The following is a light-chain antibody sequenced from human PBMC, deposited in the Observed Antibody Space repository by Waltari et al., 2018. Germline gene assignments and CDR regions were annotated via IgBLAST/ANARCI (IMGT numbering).Light chain of an antibody. J-gene: IGKJ5*01. CDR3: QQYGSPIT. Sequence: EIVLTQSPGTLSLSPGERAPLSCRASQTVSSSDLAWYQQKPGQPPRLLIYGASSRATGIPDRFSGSGSGTDFTLTISRLEPEDFAVYYCQQYGSPITFGQGTRLEIK. CDR1: QTVSSSD. V-gene: IGKV3-20*01. CDR2: GAS.